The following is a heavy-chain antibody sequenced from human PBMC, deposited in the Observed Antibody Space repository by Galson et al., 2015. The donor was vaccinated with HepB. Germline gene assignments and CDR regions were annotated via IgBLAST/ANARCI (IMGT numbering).Heavy chain of an antibody. CDR3: AGATLGWFDP. CDR1: GFTFSDYY. J-gene: IGHJ5*02. CDR2: ISSSGSTTI. D-gene: IGHD2/OR15-2a*01. V-gene: IGHV3-11*01. Sequence: SLRLSCAASGFTFSDYYMSWIRQAPGKGLEWVSYISSSGSTTISYADSVKGRFTISRDNAKNSLYLQINSLRAEDTAVYFCAGATLGWFDPWGQGTLVTVSS.